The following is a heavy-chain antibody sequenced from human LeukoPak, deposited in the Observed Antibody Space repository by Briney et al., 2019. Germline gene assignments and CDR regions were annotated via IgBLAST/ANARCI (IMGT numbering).Heavy chain of an antibody. V-gene: IGHV3-23*01. CDR3: AKDRGIVVVPTLFDY. J-gene: IGHJ4*02. Sequence: PGGSLRLSCAAAGFTFSSYTMSWVRQAPGKGLELVSGISGSGGITRHADSVKGRFTISRDNSKNTLYLQMNSLRAEDTAVYYCAKDRGIVVVPTLFDYWGQGTLVTVSS. CDR1: GFTFSSYT. D-gene: IGHD2-2*01. CDR2: ISGSGGIT.